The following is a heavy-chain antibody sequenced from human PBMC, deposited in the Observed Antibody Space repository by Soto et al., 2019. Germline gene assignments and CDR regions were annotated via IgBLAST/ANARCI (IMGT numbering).Heavy chain of an antibody. CDR2: ISYDGGVT. J-gene: IGHJ4*02. V-gene: IGHV3-30*18. CDR1: GFTFSTYG. D-gene: IGHD1-26*01. CDR3: AKGRLAYSGSYSVDY. Sequence: QLQLVESGGGVVQPGKSLRLSCAASGFTFSTYGMHWVRQAPGKGLEWVALISYDGGVTKYVDSVKGRFTISRDSSTNTLFLQMNSLRAEDTAVYYYAKGRLAYSGSYSVDYWGQGTLVTVSS.